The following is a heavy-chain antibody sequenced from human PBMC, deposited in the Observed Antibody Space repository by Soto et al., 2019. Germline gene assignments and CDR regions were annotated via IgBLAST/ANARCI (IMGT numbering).Heavy chain of an antibody. V-gene: IGHV1-18*01. J-gene: IGHJ4*02. CDR1: GYTFASYA. CDR2: ISAYNGNT. Sequence: QVQLVQSGAEVKKPGASVKVSCKASGYTFASYAISWMRQAPGQGLEWMGWISAYNGNTNYAQKLQGRVTMTTDTCGSRAYMERTSLSSDESAAHKCARAPPPPHYWGQGPVVTVSS. CDR3: ARAPPPPHY.